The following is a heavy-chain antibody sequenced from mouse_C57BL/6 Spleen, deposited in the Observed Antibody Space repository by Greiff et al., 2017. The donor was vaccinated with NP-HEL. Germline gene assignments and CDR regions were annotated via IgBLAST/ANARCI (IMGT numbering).Heavy chain of an antibody. J-gene: IGHJ3*01. Sequence: EVKVEESGGGLVQPGGSMKLSCVASGFTFSNYWMNWVRQSPEKGLEWVAQIRLKSDNYATHYAESVKGRFTISRDDSKSSVYLQMNNLRAEDTGIYYCTGRGTGWFAYWGQGTLVTVSA. CDR2: IRLKSDNYAT. D-gene: IGHD3-3*01. CDR1: GFTFSNYW. V-gene: IGHV6-3*01. CDR3: TGRGTGWFAY.